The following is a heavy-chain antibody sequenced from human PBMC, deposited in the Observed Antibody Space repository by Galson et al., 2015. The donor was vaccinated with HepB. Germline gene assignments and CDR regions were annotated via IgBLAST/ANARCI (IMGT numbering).Heavy chain of an antibody. Sequence: LSLTCAVSGVSISSGGYYWGWIRQPPGKGLEWIGSIYYSGSTYYNPSLKSRVTISVDTSKNQFSLKLSSVTAADTAVYYCARVSRWFDPWGQGTLVTVSS. CDR1: GVSISSGGYY. D-gene: IGHD6-13*01. J-gene: IGHJ5*02. V-gene: IGHV4-39*01. CDR3: ARVSRWFDP. CDR2: IYYSGST.